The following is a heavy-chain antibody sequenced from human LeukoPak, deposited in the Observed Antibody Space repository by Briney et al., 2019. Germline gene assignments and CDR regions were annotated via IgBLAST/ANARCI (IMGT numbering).Heavy chain of an antibody. Sequence: PGGSLRLSCAASGFTFSSYGMHWVRQAPGKGLEWVTFIRYDGSNKYYADSVKGRFTISRDNSKSTLYLQMNSLRAEDTAVYYCARRVYNSGWYIDYWGQGTLVTVSS. CDR1: GFTFSSYG. D-gene: IGHD6-19*01. J-gene: IGHJ4*02. V-gene: IGHV3-30*02. CDR2: IRYDGSNK. CDR3: ARRVYNSGWYIDY.